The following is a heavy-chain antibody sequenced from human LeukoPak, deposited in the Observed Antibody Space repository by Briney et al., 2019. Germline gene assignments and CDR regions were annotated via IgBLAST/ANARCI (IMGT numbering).Heavy chain of an antibody. CDR2: IIPIFGIA. CDR3: ARNYYDTPPDY. CDR1: GGTFSSYA. Sequence: ASVKVSCKASGGTFSSYAISWVRQAPGQGLEWMGRIIPIFGIANYAQKFQGRVTITADKSTSTAYMELSSLISEDTAVYYCARNYYDTPPDYWGQGTLVTVSS. J-gene: IGHJ4*02. V-gene: IGHV1-69*04. D-gene: IGHD3-22*01.